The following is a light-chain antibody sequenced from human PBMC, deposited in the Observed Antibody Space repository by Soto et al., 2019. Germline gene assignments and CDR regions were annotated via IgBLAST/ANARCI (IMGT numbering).Light chain of an antibody. CDR3: QQRSNWPPVT. CDR1: QSVSTD. CDR2: GAS. J-gene: IGKJ1*01. Sequence: EIVMTQSPATLSVSLGGRATLSCRASQSVSTDLAWYQQRPGQAPRLLIFGASTRATGIPARFTGSGSGTEFILTISSLQSEDSAVYYCQQRSNWPPVTFGQGTKVDIK. V-gene: IGKV3-15*01.